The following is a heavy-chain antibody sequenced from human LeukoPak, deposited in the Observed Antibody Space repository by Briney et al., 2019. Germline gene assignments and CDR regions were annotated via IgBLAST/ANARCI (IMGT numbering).Heavy chain of an antibody. CDR2: IYSGGGT. CDR3: ARDRGYSNYYDY. Sequence: GGSLRLSCAASGFTISSNFMSWVRQAPGKGLEWVSVIYSGGGTYYADSVKGRFTISRDKSKNTMYLQMSSLRAEDTAVYYCARDRGYSNYYDYWGQGTLVTVSS. D-gene: IGHD5-12*01. CDR1: GFTISSNF. V-gene: IGHV3-53*01. J-gene: IGHJ4*02.